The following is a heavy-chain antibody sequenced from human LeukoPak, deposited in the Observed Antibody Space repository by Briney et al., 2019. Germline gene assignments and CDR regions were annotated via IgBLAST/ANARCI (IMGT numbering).Heavy chain of an antibody. CDR3: AREEMATMDFDY. J-gene: IGHJ4*02. CDR2: IWYDGSNK. D-gene: IGHD5-24*01. V-gene: IGHV3-33*01. CDR1: GFTFSSYG. Sequence: GGSLRLSCAASGFTFSSYGMHWVRQAPGKGLEWVAVIWYDGSNKYYADSVKGRFTISRDNSKNSLYLQMNSLRAEDTAVYYCAREEMATMDFDYWGQGTLVTVSP.